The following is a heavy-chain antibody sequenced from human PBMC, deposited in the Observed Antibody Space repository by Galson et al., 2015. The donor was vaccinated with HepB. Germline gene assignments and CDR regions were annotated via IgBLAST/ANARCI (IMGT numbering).Heavy chain of an antibody. V-gene: IGHV3-21*01. Sequence: SLRLSCAASGFTFSSYSMNWVRQAPGKGLEWVSSISSSSSYIYYADSVKGRFTISRDNAKNSLYLQMNSLRAEDTAVYYCARDREDIVVVAAASSYYYGMDVWGQGTTVTVSS. J-gene: IGHJ6*02. D-gene: IGHD2-15*01. CDR3: ARDREDIVVVAAASSYYYGMDV. CDR2: ISSSSSYI. CDR1: GFTFSSYS.